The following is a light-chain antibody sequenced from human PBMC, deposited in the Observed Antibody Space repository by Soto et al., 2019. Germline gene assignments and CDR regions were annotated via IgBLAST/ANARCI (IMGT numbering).Light chain of an antibody. V-gene: IGLV2-23*02. CDR3: SSYAGSSTYV. CDR2: EVS. J-gene: IGLJ1*01. CDR1: SSVVGSYNL. Sequence: SAPTQPASVFGSPGQAITISFPGTSSVVGSYNLVSWYQQHPGKAPKLMIYEVSKRPSGVSNRFSGSKSGNTASLTISGLQAEDEADYYCSSYAGSSTYVFGTGTKVTVL.